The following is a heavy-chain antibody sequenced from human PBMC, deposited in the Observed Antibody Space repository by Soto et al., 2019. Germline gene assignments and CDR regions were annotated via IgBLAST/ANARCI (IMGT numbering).Heavy chain of an antibody. V-gene: IGHV3-30*18. D-gene: IGHD2-2*01. CDR3: AKDPRRYCSSTSCYPLND. CDR1: GFTFSSYG. Sequence: VQLVESGGGVVQPGRSLRLSCAASGFTFSSYGMHWVRQAPGKGLEWVAVISYDGSNKYYADSVKGRFTISRDNSKNTLYLQMNSLRAEDTAVYYCAKDPRRYCSSTSCYPLNDWGQGTLVTVSS. J-gene: IGHJ4*02. CDR2: ISYDGSNK.